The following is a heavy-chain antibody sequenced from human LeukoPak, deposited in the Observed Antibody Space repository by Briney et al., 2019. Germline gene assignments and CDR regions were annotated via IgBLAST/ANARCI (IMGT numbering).Heavy chain of an antibody. CDR3: ATALYYYGSGSKHDAFDI. CDR1: GYTLTGYY. Sequence: ASVNVACKASGYTLTGYYMHWVRQAPGQGLEWMGWINPNSGGTNYAQKFQGWVTMTRDTSISTAYMELSRLRSDDTAVYYCATALYYYGSGSKHDAFDIWGQGTMVTVSS. CDR2: INPNSGGT. D-gene: IGHD3-10*01. V-gene: IGHV1-2*04. J-gene: IGHJ3*02.